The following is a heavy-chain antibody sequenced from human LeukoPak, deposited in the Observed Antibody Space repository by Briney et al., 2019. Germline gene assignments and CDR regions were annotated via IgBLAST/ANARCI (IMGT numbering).Heavy chain of an antibody. J-gene: IGHJ4*02. D-gene: IGHD3-16*02. V-gene: IGHV3-23*01. CDR2: ISGSGDDT. CDR3: AKDALTFGGVISEEEHFDY. Sequence: PGGSLRLSCTASGFTFSNYAMSWVRQAPGKGLEWVSSISGSGDDTYYADSVKGRFTISRDNSKNTLYLQMNSLRAEDTAVYYCAKDALTFGGVISEEEHFDYWGQGTLVTVSS. CDR1: GFTFSNYA.